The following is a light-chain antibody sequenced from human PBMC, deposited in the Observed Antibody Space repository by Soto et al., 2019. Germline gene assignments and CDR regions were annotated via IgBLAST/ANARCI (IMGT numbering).Light chain of an antibody. CDR2: WSS. CDR3: QQYYSLPPT. Sequence: IVMTQTPDSLAVSLGERAAINCKSSQSVLYSSNNEHYLAWYQQKPAQPPKLLIYWSSTRESGVPDRFSGSGSGTDFDLTISSLQAEDVAVYYCQQYYSLPPTFGQGTKEEIK. J-gene: IGKJ1*01. CDR1: QSVLYSSNNEHY. V-gene: IGKV4-1*01.